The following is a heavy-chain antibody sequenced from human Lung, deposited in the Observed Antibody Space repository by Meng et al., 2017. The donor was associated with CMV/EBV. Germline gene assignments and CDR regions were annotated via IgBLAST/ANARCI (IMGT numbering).Heavy chain of an antibody. CDR2: ISSSSSYI. CDR1: GFTFSSYS. J-gene: IGHJ6*02. D-gene: IGHD2-15*01. V-gene: IGHV3-21*01. CDR3: ARSSGWLTPGGYGMDV. Sequence: GGSLRLSCAASGFTFSSYSMNWVRQAPGKGLEWVSSISSSSSYIYYADSVKGRFTISRDNAKNSLYLQMNSLRAEDTAVYYCARSSGWLTPGGYGMDVWGQGTTVTVSS.